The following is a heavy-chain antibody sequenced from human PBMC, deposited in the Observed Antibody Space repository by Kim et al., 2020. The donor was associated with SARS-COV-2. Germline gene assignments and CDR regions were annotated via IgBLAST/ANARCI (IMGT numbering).Heavy chain of an antibody. CDR1: GFTFSSYW. J-gene: IGHJ4*02. D-gene: IGHD3-22*01. CDR3: ATDYYDSSGYFRGFDY. Sequence: GGSLRLSCAASGFTFSSYWMHWVRQAPGKGLVWVSRINSDGSSTSYADSVKGRFTISRDNAKNTLYLQMNSLRAEDTAVYYCATDYYDSSGYFRGFDYWGQGTLVTVSS. CDR2: INSDGSST. V-gene: IGHV3-74*01.